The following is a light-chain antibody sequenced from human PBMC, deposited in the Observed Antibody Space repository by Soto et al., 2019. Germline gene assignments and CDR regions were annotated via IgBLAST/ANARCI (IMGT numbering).Light chain of an antibody. J-gene: IGLJ1*01. CDR3: EACDDSLKGYV. CDR2: SHN. Sequence: QSVLTQPPSASGTPGQRVTIACSGSSSNIGSNTVNWYQQLPGTAPKLLIYSHNQRPSGVPDRFSGSKSGTSASLAISGLQSEDEADYYCEACDDSLKGYVFGTGTKVTVL. CDR1: SSNIGSNT. V-gene: IGLV1-44*01.